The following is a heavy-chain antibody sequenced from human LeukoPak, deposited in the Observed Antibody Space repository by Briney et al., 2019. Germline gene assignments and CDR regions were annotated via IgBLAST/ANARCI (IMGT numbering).Heavy chain of an antibody. CDR3: APDLRGAAWSLDY. Sequence: GGSLRLSCAASGFTFRNYGMSWVRQAPGKGLEWVSAVSDSGSSAYYTDSVKGRFTISRDNSKNTLYLQMNSLRAGDTAVYFCAPDLRGAAWSLDYWGQGTLVTVSS. D-gene: IGHD2-15*01. J-gene: IGHJ4*02. CDR1: GFTFRNYG. V-gene: IGHV3-23*01. CDR2: VSDSGSSA.